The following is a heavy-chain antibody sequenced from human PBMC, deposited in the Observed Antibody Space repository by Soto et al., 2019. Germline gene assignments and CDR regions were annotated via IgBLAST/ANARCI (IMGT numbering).Heavy chain of an antibody. CDR3: ESAIGGSDAP. V-gene: IGHV3-74*01. D-gene: IGHD3-22*01. J-gene: IGHJ5*02. CDR1: GFTFSSSW. Sequence: EVQLVESGGGLVQPGGSLRLSCAASGFTFSSSWMHWVRQTPGKGLVWVSNVNTDGSITYYADSVKGRFTISRDNAKDTLYLQMNSLRAEDTAVYFCESAIGGSDAPWGQGTLVTVS. CDR2: VNTDGSIT.